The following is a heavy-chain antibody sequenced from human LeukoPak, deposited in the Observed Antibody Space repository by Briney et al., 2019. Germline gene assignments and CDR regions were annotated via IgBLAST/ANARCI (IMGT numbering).Heavy chain of an antibody. D-gene: IGHD6-6*01. CDR1: GFSFGSYP. Sequence: PGGSLRLSCAVSGFSFGSYPMSWVRQAPGKGLEWVSVISETGGVIHYADSMKGRFTISRDNIKNTLNLQMNSLRAEDTAIYYCARDSSHYLGSSDYWGQGTLVTVSS. V-gene: IGHV3-23*01. CDR3: ARDSSHYLGSSDY. J-gene: IGHJ4*02. CDR2: ISETGGVI.